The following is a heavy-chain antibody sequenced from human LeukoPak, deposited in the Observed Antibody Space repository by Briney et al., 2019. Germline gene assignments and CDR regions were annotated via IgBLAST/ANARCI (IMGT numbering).Heavy chain of an antibody. CDR2: TYTSGST. Sequence: PSETLSLTCTVSGGSISSYYWSWIRQPAGKGLEWIGRTYTSGSTDYNPSLKSRVTMSVDTSKSKCSLKLSSVTAADTAVYYCARDLGVVRGVITSGIPWSDPWGQGTLVTVSS. D-gene: IGHD3-10*01. J-gene: IGHJ5*02. CDR3: ARDLGVVRGVITSGIPWSDP. CDR1: GGSISSYY. V-gene: IGHV4-4*07.